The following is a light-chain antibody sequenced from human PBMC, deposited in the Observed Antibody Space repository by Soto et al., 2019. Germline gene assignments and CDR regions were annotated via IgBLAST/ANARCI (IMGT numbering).Light chain of an antibody. Sequence: EIVMTQSPATLSVSPGERAILSCRASQTVASNVAWYQQKPGRAPRILIHGASTRATGVSARFRGSGSGTEFTLTISSLQSEDFAVYYCQQYHNWPPQYTFGQGTKLQIK. CDR3: QQYHNWPPQYT. CDR2: GAS. CDR1: QTVASN. J-gene: IGKJ2*01. V-gene: IGKV3-15*01.